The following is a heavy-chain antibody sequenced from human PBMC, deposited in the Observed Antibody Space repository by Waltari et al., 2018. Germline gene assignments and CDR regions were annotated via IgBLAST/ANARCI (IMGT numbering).Heavy chain of an antibody. CDR2: IYYSGST. CDR1: GGSISSGDYY. Sequence: QVQLQESGPGLVKPSQTLSLTCTVSGGSISSGDYYWSWIRPPPGKGLEWIGYIYYSGSTYYNPSLKSRVTISVDTSKNQFSLKLSSVTAADTAVYYCARAIHPYDYIWGSYLGMDVWGQGTTVTVSS. J-gene: IGHJ6*02. V-gene: IGHV4-30-4*08. CDR3: ARAIHPYDYIWGSYLGMDV. D-gene: IGHD3-16*02.